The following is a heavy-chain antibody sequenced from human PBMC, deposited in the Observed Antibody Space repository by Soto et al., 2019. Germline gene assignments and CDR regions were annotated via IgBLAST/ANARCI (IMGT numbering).Heavy chain of an antibody. J-gene: IGHJ6*02. CDR2: IIPIFGTA. D-gene: IGHD3-10*01. V-gene: IGHV1-69*12. CDR3: ARHYGGSRSSSRVGYYYYGMDV. CDR1: GGTFSSYA. Sequence: QVQLVQSGAEVKKPGSSVKVSCKASGGTFSSYAISWVRQAPGQGLEWMGGIIPIFGTADYAQKFQGRVTITADESTTTAYIELSSLSSEDTAVYYCARHYGGSRSSSRVGYYYYGMDVWGQGTTVTVSS.